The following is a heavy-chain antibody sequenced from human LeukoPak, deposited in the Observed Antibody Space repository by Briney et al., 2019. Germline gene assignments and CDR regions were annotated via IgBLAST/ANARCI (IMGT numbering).Heavy chain of an antibody. Sequence: SETLSLTCTVSGGSISSYYWSWIRQPPGKGLEWIGYIYTSGSTNYNPSLKSRVTISVDTSKNQFSLKLSSVTAADTAVYYCARHWYSSSFFDYWGQGTLVTVSS. CDR1: GGSISSYY. D-gene: IGHD6-6*01. V-gene: IGHV4-4*09. CDR3: ARHWYSSSFFDY. CDR2: IYTSGST. J-gene: IGHJ4*02.